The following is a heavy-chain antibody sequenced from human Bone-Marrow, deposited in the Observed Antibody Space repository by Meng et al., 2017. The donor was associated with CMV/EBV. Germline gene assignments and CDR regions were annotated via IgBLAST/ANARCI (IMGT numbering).Heavy chain of an antibody. CDR2: INHSGST. J-gene: IGHJ4*02. CDR1: GGSFSGYY. CDR3: ARGQTVGGDFWSGKDFDY. D-gene: IGHD3-3*01. Sequence: SETLSLTCAVYGGSFSGYYWSWIRQPPGKGLEWIGEINHSGSTNYNPSLKSRVTISVDTSKNQFSLKLSSVTAADTAVYYCARGQTVGGDFWSGKDFDYWGQGTLFTVSS. V-gene: IGHV4-34*01.